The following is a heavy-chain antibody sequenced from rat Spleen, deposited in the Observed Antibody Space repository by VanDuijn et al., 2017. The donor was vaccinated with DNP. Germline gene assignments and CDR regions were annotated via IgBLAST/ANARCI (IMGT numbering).Heavy chain of an antibody. Sequence: EVQLVESGGGFVQPGRSLKLSCAASGFSFSNYAMAWVRQAPTKGLEWVASISTGGGNTYYRDSVKGRFTVSRDNAENTVYLQMNSLRSEDTATYYCAKDYKSGFAYWGQGVMVTVSS. V-gene: IGHV5S13*01. CDR3: AKDYKSGFAY. CDR2: ISTGGGNT. CDR1: GFSFSNYA. D-gene: IGHD4-3*01. J-gene: IGHJ2*01.